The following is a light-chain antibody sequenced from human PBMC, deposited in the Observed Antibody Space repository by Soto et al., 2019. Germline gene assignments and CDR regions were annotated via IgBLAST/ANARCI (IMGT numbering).Light chain of an antibody. CDR1: ISNIGGNS. CDR3: GSWDSSLSAYV. Sequence: QALRTLPPWVSAAPGQRFTISCSGSISNIGGNSVSWYQQLPGTAPKLLIYDDDKRPSGIPDRFSGSKSGTSATLGITGFQTGDEADYYCGSWDSSLSAYVFGTGTKVTVL. V-gene: IGLV1-51*01. J-gene: IGLJ1*01. CDR2: DDD.